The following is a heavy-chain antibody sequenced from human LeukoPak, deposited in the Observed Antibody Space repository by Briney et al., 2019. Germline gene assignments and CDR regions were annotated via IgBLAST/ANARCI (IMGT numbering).Heavy chain of an antibody. Sequence: RASVKVSCKASGGTFSTHPISWVRQAPGQGLEWMGKIIPILGMANYAQKFQGRVTITAEESTSTVYMDLSSLTSEDTAVYYCAREGFGEWEQLPFEHWGQGTLVSVSS. CDR1: GGTFSTHP. D-gene: IGHD3-16*01. J-gene: IGHJ4*02. CDR2: IIPILGMA. V-gene: IGHV1-69*04. CDR3: AREGFGEWEQLPFEH.